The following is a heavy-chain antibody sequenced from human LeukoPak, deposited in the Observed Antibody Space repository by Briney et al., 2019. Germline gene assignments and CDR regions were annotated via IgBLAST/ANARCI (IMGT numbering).Heavy chain of an antibody. CDR2: INHSGST. Sequence: SETLSLTCAVYGGPFSGYYWTWIRQPPGKGLEWIGEINHSGSTNYNPSLKSRVTISGDTSKNQFSLKLSSVTAADTAMYYCARGGDSSSRNWFDPWGQGTLATVSS. J-gene: IGHJ5*02. D-gene: IGHD6-13*01. CDR3: ARGGDSSSRNWFDP. V-gene: IGHV4-34*01. CDR1: GGPFSGYY.